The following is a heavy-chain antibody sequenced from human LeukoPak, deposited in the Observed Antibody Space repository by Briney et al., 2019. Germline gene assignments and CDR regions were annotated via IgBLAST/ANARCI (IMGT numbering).Heavy chain of an antibody. V-gene: IGHV3-23*01. CDR2: ISGSGGST. J-gene: IGHJ4*02. CDR3: AKVGVAAAVVDY. Sequence: GGSLRLSCAASGFTFSSYTMNWVRQAPGKGLEWVSAISGSGGSTYYADSVKGRFTISRDNSKNTLYLQMNSLRAEDTAVYYCAKVGVAAAVVDYWGQGTLVTVSS. D-gene: IGHD6-13*01. CDR1: GFTFSSYT.